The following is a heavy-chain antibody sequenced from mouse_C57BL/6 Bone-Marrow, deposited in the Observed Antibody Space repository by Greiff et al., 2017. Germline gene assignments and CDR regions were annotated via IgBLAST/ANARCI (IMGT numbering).Heavy chain of an antibody. CDR3: SRQVTTVLATKYFDV. V-gene: IGHV5-9*01. CDR1: GFTFSSYT. Sequence: DVTLVESGGGLVKPGGSLKLSCAASGFTFSSYTMSWVRQTPETRLQWVAAISGGGGNTYYPDSVKGRFTISSDNDKNILYLQMSSLRSEDTALYDCSRQVTTVLATKYFDVWGTGTTVTVSS. D-gene: IGHD1-1*01. J-gene: IGHJ1*03. CDR2: ISGGGGNT.